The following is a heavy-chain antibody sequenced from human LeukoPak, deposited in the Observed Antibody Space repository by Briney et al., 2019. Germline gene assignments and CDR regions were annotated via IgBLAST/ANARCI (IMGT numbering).Heavy chain of an antibody. CDR1: GLAVSSSQ. CDR2: IYSGGST. D-gene: IGHD2/OR15-2a*01. Sequence: TGGSLRLSCAASGLAVSSSQMTWVRQAPGKGLEWVSIIYSGGSTYYADSVKGRFTISRDNSKNTLYLHINSLRVEDTAVYYCANLSRGDYWGQGTLVTVSS. J-gene: IGHJ4*02. CDR3: ANLSRGDY. V-gene: IGHV3-53*01.